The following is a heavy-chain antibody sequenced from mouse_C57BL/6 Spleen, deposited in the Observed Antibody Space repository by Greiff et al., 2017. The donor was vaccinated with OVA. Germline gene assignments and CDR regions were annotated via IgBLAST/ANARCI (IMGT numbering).Heavy chain of an antibody. J-gene: IGHJ2*01. CDR3: ARESGDY. D-gene: IGHD1-3*01. CDR1: GYAFSSSW. CDR2: IYPGDGDT. Sequence: VQVVESGPELVKPGASVKISCKASGYAFSSSWMNWVKQRPGKGLEWIGRIYPGDGDTNYNGKFKGKATLTADKSSSTAYMQLSSLTSEDSAVYFCARESGDYWGQGTTLTVSS. V-gene: IGHV1-82*01.